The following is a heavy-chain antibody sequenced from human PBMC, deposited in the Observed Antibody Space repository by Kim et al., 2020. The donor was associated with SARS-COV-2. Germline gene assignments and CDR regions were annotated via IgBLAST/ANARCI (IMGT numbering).Heavy chain of an antibody. CDR2: IFRGGST. V-gene: IGHV3-53*01. Sequence: LSLTCAASGLTVTSNHMTWIRQAPGKGLEWVSVIFRGGSTYYAASVQGRFTISRDYSTNTLSLQMNSLRVEDTAIYYCARDPVGDGYSFFDLWGQGT. D-gene: IGHD4-4*01. J-gene: IGHJ4*02. CDR1: GLTVTSNH. CDR3: ARDPVGDGYSFFDL.